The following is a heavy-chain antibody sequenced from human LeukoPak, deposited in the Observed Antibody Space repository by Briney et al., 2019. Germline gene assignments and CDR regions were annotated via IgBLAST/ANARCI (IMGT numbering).Heavy chain of an antibody. D-gene: IGHD6-19*01. CDR3: ARLGRIAVAGYDY. V-gene: IGHV3-7*01. Sequence: GGSLRLSCAASGFTFSSYWMDWVRQVPGKGPEWVANIKQDGIEKYFVGSVRGRFAISRDNAKNLLYLQMTSLRVEDTAVYYCARLGRIAVAGYDYWGQGTLVTVSS. J-gene: IGHJ4*02. CDR1: GFTFSSYW. CDR2: IKQDGIEK.